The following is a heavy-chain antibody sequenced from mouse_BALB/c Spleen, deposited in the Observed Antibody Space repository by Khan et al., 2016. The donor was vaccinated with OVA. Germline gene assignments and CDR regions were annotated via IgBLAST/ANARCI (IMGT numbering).Heavy chain of an antibody. Sequence: VQLKESGPELVKPGASVKISCKASGYSLTGYFMNWVIQSHGKSLEWIGRINPHIGETFYNQKFKGKVTLTVDESSSTAHMELRSLASEDSAVYYCARIYGSDFDYWGQGTTLTVSS. CDR3: ARIYGSDFDY. D-gene: IGHD1-1*01. CDR2: INPHIGET. J-gene: IGHJ2*01. CDR1: GYSLTGYF. V-gene: IGHV1-20*02.